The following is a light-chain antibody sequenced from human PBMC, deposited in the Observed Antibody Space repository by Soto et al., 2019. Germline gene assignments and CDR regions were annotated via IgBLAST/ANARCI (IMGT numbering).Light chain of an antibody. V-gene: IGKV1-5*03. CDR2: KTS. J-gene: IGKJ1*01. CDR3: HQYKSYWT. CDR1: QSIGSG. Sequence: DPQMTRSRSTLDASVGDRVSITYRASQSIGSGLAWYQQKPGKAPKFLIYKTSILENGVPSRLSGSGSGTEFTLSISSKQPDDFATYYCHQYKSYWTFGQGTKVDIK.